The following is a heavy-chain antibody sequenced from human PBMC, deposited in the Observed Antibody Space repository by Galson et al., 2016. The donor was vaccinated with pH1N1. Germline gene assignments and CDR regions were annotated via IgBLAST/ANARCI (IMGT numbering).Heavy chain of an antibody. Sequence: SLRLSCAASGFNFDTFPLHWVRQAPGKGLEWVAVISSDGRETHYAESVKGRFTTSRDSSKNTLYFQSSSLRPEDTATYYCTREGLRGYFPDWGQGTLVTVSS. CDR3: TREGLRGYFPD. V-gene: IGHV3-30*04. J-gene: IGHJ4*02. CDR2: ISSDGRET. D-gene: IGHD5-18*01. CDR1: GFNFDTFP.